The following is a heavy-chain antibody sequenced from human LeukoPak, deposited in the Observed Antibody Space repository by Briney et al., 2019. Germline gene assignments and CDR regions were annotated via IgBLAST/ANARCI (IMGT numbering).Heavy chain of an antibody. CDR3: XXXXXXXXXNCSPRWAFDI. V-gene: IGHV1-18*01. CDR2: ISAYNGNR. CDR1: GYTFINYG. D-gene: IGHD4-23*01. J-gene: IGHJ3*02. Sequence: GASVKVSCKASGYTFINYGISWVRQAPGQGLEWMGWISAYNGNRNSAQKLQDRVTMTTDTSTSTAYMELRSLRSDDTAVDFRXXXXXXXXXNCSPRWAFDIWGQGTVVTVSS.